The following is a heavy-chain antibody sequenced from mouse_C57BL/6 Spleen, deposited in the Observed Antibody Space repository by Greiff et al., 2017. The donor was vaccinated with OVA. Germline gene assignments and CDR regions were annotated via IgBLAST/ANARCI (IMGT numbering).Heavy chain of an antibody. Sequence: EVQLVESGGDLVKPGGSLKLSCAASGFTFSSYGMSWVRQTPDKRLEWVATISSGGSYTYYPDSVKGRFTISRDNAKNTLYLQMSSLKSEDTAMYYCARHPHYYGSSHWYFDVWGTGTTVTVSS. D-gene: IGHD1-1*01. V-gene: IGHV5-6*01. CDR2: ISSGGSYT. CDR3: ARHPHYYGSSHWYFDV. J-gene: IGHJ1*03. CDR1: GFTFSSYG.